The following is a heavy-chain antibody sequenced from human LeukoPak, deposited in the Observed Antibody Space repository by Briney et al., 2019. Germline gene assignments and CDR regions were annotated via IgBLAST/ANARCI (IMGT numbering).Heavy chain of an antibody. J-gene: IGHJ4*02. V-gene: IGHV2-5*02. CDR3: AHRRRYYDILTGYYPLNPTSFDY. Sequence: ESGPTLVNPTQTLTLTCTFSGFSLSTSGVGVGWIRQPPGKALEWLALIYWDDDKRYSPSLKSGITITKATSKTQVVLTMTNMDPVDTATYYCAHRRRYYDILTGYYPLNPTSFDYWGQGTLVTVSS. CDR1: GFSLSTSGVG. D-gene: IGHD3-9*01. CDR2: IYWDDDK.